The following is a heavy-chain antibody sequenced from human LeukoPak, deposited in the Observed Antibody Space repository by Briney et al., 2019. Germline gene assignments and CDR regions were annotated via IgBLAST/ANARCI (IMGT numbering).Heavy chain of an antibody. CDR1: GYTFTSYG. Sequence: ASVKVSCKASGYTFTSYGISWVRQAPGQGLEWMGWISAYNGNTNYAQKLQGRVTMTTDTSTSTAYMELRSLRSDDTAVYYCARGVNYYDSSGYYRNWGQGTLVTVSS. CDR2: ISAYNGNT. CDR3: ARGVNYYDSSGYYRN. J-gene: IGHJ4*02. D-gene: IGHD3-22*01. V-gene: IGHV1-18*01.